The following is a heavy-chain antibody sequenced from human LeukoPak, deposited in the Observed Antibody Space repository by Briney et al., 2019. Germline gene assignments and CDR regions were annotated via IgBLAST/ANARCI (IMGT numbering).Heavy chain of an antibody. CDR2: INPNSGGT. V-gene: IGHV1-2*06. CDR1: GYTFTSYY. D-gene: IGHD4-17*01. J-gene: IGHJ4*02. CDR3: AIAHDYGDYVFDY. Sequence: GASVKVSCKASGYTFTSYYMHWVRQAPGQGLEWMGRINPNSGGTNYAQKFQGRVTMTRDTSISTAYMELSRLRSDDTAVYYCAIAHDYGDYVFDYWGQGTLVTVSS.